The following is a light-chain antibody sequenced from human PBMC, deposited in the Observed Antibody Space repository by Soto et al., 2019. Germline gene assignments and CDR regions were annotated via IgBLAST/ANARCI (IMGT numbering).Light chain of an antibody. CDR1: QSISSW. J-gene: IGKJ2*01. CDR2: DAS. V-gene: IGKV1-5*01. CDR3: QQYNSYLYT. Sequence: DIQMTQSPSTLSASVGDRFTITFRASQSISSWLAWYQQKPGKAPKLLIYDASSLESGVPSRFSGSGSGTEFTLTISSLQPDDFATYYCQQYNSYLYTFGQGTKVDIK.